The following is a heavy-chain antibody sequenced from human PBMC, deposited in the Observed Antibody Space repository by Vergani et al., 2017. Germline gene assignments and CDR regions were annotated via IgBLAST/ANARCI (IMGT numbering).Heavy chain of an antibody. CDR1: GGSISSGGYY. Sequence: QVQLQESGPGLVKPSQTLSLTCTVSGGSISSGGYYWSWIRQHPGKGLEWIGRIYTSGSTNYNPSLKSRVTMSVDTSKNQFSLKLSSVTAADTAVYYCASTEDDFWSGYIDYWGQGTLVTVSS. D-gene: IGHD3-3*01. J-gene: IGHJ4*02. CDR3: ASTEDDFWSGYIDY. V-gene: IGHV4-61*02. CDR2: IYTSGST.